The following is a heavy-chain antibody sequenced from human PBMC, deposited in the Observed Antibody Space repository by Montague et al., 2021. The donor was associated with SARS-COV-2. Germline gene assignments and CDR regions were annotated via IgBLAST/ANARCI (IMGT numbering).Heavy chain of an antibody. CDR3: ARLKYTTSGGNWLDP. V-gene: IGHV3-7*01. D-gene: IGHD2-2*01. CDR2: IKEDGSDK. J-gene: IGHJ5*02. Sequence: SLSLSCSASGFPFSSYWMTWVRQAPGKGLEWVANIKEDGSDKYYVDSVKGRFTISRDNAKNSLYLQMNSLRAEDTAMYYCARLKYTTSGGNWLDPWGQGTLVTVSS. CDR1: GFPFSSYW.